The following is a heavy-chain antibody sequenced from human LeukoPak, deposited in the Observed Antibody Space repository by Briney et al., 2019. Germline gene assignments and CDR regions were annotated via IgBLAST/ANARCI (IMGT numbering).Heavy chain of an antibody. CDR3: AKGLARAMYYYFWCGYYHPADY. J-gene: IGHJ4*02. CDR2: ISYDGSNK. V-gene: IGHV3-30*18. CDR1: GFTFSSYG. D-gene: IGHD3-3*01. Sequence: GGSLRLSCAASGFTFSSYGMHWVRQAPGKGLEWVAFISYDGSNKYYADSVKGRFTISRDNSKNTLYLQMNSLRAEDTAVYYCAKGLARAMYYYFWCGYYHPADYWGQETLLTVSS.